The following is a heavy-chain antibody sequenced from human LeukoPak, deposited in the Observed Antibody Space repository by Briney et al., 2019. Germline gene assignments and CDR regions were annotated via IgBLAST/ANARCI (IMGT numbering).Heavy chain of an antibody. J-gene: IGHJ4*02. D-gene: IGHD5-12*01. Sequence: GGSLRLSCAASGFTFSSYSMNWVRQAPGKGLEWASSISSSSSYIYYADSVKGRFTISRDNAKNSLYLQMNSLRAEDTAVYYCARDFGGYSGYVFDYWGQGTLVTVSS. CDR1: GFTFSSYS. CDR3: ARDFGGYSGYVFDY. V-gene: IGHV3-21*01. CDR2: ISSSSSYI.